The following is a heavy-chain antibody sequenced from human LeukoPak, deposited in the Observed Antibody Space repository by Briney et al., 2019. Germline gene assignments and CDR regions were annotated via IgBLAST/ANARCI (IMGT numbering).Heavy chain of an antibody. Sequence: ASVKVSCKASGYTFTSYYMHWVRQATGQGLEWLGWMKPNSGETGYAQKFQGRVTLTRDTSISTAYMELSGLKSEDTAVYYCARDYGGDSGWFDPWGQGTLVTVSS. CDR3: ARDYGGDSGWFDP. CDR1: GYTFTSYY. J-gene: IGHJ5*02. V-gene: IGHV1-8*02. D-gene: IGHD4-23*01. CDR2: MKPNSGET.